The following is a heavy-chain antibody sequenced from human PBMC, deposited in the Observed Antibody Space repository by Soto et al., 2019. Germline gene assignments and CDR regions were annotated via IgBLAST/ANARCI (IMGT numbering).Heavy chain of an antibody. CDR2: IRNKTYGGTT. CDR1: EFTFGDYT. Sequence: GGSLRLSCTTSEFTFGDYTVSWFRQAPGKGLEWVSFIRNKTYGGTTEYAASVKGKFTISRDDSKNIAYLQLNSLKTEDTAVYYCTRAVAGTFSPYYFDCWGQGALVTVSS. CDR3: TRAVAGTFSPYYFDC. D-gene: IGHD6-19*01. V-gene: IGHV3-49*03. J-gene: IGHJ4*02.